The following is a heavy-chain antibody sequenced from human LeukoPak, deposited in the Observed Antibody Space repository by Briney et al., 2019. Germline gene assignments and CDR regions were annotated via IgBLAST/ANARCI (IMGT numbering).Heavy chain of an antibody. Sequence: GGSLRLSCAASGFTFSSYWMSWVRQAPGKGLELVATINHYGSEKYYLESVKGRFTISRDNAKHSLYLQIDSLRAEDTAVFYCARDKEVGATLLDCWGQEPWSPSP. CDR1: GFTFSSYW. J-gene: IGHJ4*01. CDR3: ARDKEVGATLLDC. CDR2: INHYGSEK. D-gene: IGHD1-26*01. V-gene: IGHV3-7*01.